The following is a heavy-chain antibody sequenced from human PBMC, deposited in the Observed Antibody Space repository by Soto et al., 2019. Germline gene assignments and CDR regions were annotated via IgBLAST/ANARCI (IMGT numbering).Heavy chain of an antibody. CDR1: GYSISGRSY. Sequence: SETLSLSCAVSGYSISGRSYWGCIRQPPGKGLEWIGSIYHSGSTYYNPSLKSRVTISVDTSKNQFSLKLSSVTAADTAVYYCARHTIQLWLTPFDYWGQGTLVTVSS. J-gene: IGHJ4*02. CDR3: ARHTIQLWLTPFDY. CDR2: IYHSGST. V-gene: IGHV4-38-2*01. D-gene: IGHD5-18*01.